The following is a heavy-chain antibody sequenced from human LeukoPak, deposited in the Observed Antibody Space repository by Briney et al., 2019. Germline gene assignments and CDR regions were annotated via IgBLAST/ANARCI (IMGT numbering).Heavy chain of an antibody. CDR3: AKDRDYYDSSGYADY. CDR1: GFIVSSNQ. V-gene: IGHV3-23*01. Sequence: GGSLRLSCAASGFIVSSNQMSWVRQAPGKGLEWVSVISGSGGSTYYADSVKGRFTISRDNSKNTLYLQMNSLRAEDTAVYYCAKDRDYYDSSGYADYWGQGTLVTVSS. J-gene: IGHJ4*02. D-gene: IGHD3-22*01. CDR2: ISGSGGST.